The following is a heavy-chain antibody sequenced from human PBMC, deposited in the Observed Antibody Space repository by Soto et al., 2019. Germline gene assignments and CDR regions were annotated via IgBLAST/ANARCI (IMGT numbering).Heavy chain of an antibody. Sequence: GGSLRLSCVASGFTLTNNGMNRVRQAPSQGQEGVAVISSDGSSKYYGDSVRGRFTISRDNSKNTLFLEMNSLRSEDTAVYYCAKDRGLAESGRWSHYYYGMDVWGQGTTVTVSS. CDR3: AKDRGLAESGRWSHYYYGMDV. V-gene: IGHV3-30*18. CDR1: GFTLTNNG. CDR2: ISSDGSSK. D-gene: IGHD1-26*01. J-gene: IGHJ6*02.